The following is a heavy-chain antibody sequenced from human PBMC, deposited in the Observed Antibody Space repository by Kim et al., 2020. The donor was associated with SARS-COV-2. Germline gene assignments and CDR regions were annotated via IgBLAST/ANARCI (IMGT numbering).Heavy chain of an antibody. V-gene: IGHV3-21*04. CDR1: GFTFSSYS. D-gene: IGHD3-10*01. CDR3: ARDRAMVRGVIITPYGMDV. CDR2: ISSSSSYI. J-gene: IGHJ6*02. Sequence: GGSLRLSCAASGFTFSSYSMNWVRQAPGKGLEWVSSISSSSSYIYYADSVKGRFTISRDNAKNSLYLQMNSLRAEDTAVYYCARDRAMVRGVIITPYGMDVWGQGTTVTVSS.